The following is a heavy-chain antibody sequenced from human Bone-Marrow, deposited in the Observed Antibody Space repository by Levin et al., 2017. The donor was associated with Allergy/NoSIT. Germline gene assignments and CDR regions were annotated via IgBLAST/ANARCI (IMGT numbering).Heavy chain of an antibody. CDR3: ARVSPGDRARKGYFEY. V-gene: IGHV4-59*01. D-gene: IGHD3-22*01. CDR1: GGSISTYY. Sequence: MSSETLSLTCAVSGGSISTYYWTWIRQPPGKGLEWIGHIYFSGNTNYNSSLSGRVSMSVDTSKNQFSLHLSSVTPADTAVYYCARVSPGDRARKGYFEYWGQGIQVTVSS. J-gene: IGHJ4*01. CDR2: IYFSGNT.